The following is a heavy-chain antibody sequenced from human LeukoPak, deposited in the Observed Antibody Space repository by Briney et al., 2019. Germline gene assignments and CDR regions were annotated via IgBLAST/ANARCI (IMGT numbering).Heavy chain of an antibody. J-gene: IGHJ4*02. V-gene: IGHV3-7*01. CDR3: ARDCSGGSCQGDFDY. Sequence: GGSLRLSCAASGFTFSSYWMSWVCQAPGKGLEWVANIKQDGSEKYYVDSVKGRFTISRDNAKNSLYLQMNSLRAEDTAVYYCARDCSGGSCQGDFDYWGQGTLVTVSS. CDR2: IKQDGSEK. D-gene: IGHD2-15*01. CDR1: GFTFSSYW.